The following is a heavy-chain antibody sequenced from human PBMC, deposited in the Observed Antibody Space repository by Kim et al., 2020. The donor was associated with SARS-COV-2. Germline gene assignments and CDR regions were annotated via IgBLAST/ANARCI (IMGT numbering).Heavy chain of an antibody. J-gene: IGHJ4*02. D-gene: IGHD4-17*01. CDR2: ISYDGSNK. CDR3: ARTVTTGTY. Sequence: GGSLRLSCAASGFTFSSYAMHWVRQAPGKGLEWVAVISYDGSNKYYADSVKGRFTISRDNSKNTLYLQMNSLRAEDTAVYYCARTVTTGTYWGQGTLVTVSS. V-gene: IGHV3-30-3*01. CDR1: GFTFSSYA.